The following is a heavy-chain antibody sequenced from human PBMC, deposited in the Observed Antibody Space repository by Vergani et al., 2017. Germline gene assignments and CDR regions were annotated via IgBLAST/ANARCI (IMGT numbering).Heavy chain of an antibody. CDR2: IIPIFGTA. D-gene: IGHD3-9*01. V-gene: IGHV1-69*06. CDR3: ARGLKLRGRDIWTGYDY. CDR1: GGTFSSYA. J-gene: IGHJ4*02. Sequence: QVQLVQSGAEVKKPGSSVKVSCKASGGTFSSYAISWVRQAPGQGLEWMGGIIPIFGTANYAQRFQGRVTITADKSTSTAYMELSSLRSEDTAVYYCARGLKLRGRDIWTGYDYWGQGTLVTVSS.